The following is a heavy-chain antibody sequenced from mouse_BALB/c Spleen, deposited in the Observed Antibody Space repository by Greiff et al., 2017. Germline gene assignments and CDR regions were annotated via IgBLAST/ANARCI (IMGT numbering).Heavy chain of an antibody. J-gene: IGHJ3*01. CDR1: GFAFSSYD. CDR2: ISSGGGST. Sequence: EVHLVESGGGLVKPGGSLKLSCAASGFAFSSYDMSWVRQTPEKRLEWVAYISSGGGSTYYPDSVKGRFTISRDNAKNTLYLQMSSLKSEDTAMYYCARDGGLRRFAYWGQGTLVTVSA. D-gene: IGHD2-4*01. CDR3: ARDGGLRRFAY. V-gene: IGHV5-12-1*01.